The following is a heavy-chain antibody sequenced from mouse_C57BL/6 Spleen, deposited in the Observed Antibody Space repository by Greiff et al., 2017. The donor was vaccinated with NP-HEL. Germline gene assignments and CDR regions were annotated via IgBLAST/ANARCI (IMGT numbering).Heavy chain of an antibody. CDR3: ARSLDGYPYYFDY. V-gene: IGHV1-69*01. D-gene: IGHD2-3*01. CDR2: IDPSDSYT. Sequence: QVQLQQPGAELVMPGASVKLSCKASGYTFTSYWMHWVKQRPGQGLEWIGEIDPSDSYTNYNQKFKGKSTLTVDKSSSTAYMQLSSLTSEDSAVYYCARSLDGYPYYFDYWGQGTTRTVSS. J-gene: IGHJ2*01. CDR1: GYTFTSYW.